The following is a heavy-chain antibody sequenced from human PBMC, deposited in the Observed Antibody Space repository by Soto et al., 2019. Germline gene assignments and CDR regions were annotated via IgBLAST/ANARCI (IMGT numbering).Heavy chain of an antibody. CDR2: ISYDGSNK. V-gene: IGHV3-30*18. J-gene: IGHJ4*02. Sequence: QVQLVESGGGVVQPGRSLRLSCAASGLTFSSYGMHWVRQAPGKGLEWVAVISYDGSNKYYADSVTGRFTISRDNSKNTLYLQINSLRAEDTAVYYCAKDSPYFDYWGQGTLVTASS. CDR1: GLTFSSYG. CDR3: AKDSPYFDY.